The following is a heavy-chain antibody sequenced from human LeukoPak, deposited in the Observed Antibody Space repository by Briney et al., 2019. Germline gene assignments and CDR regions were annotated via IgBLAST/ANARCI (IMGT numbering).Heavy chain of an antibody. D-gene: IGHD3-10*01. Sequence: GASVKVSCKASGYTFIDYYMHWVRQAPGQGLEWMGWINPNSGGTNYAQKFQGRVTMTRDTSISTAYMELSRLRSDDTAVYYCARDRYGSGSYYTGALRYWGQGTLVTVSS. J-gene: IGHJ4*02. CDR3: ARDRYGSGSYYTGALRY. CDR2: INPNSGGT. CDR1: GYTFIDYY. V-gene: IGHV1-2*02.